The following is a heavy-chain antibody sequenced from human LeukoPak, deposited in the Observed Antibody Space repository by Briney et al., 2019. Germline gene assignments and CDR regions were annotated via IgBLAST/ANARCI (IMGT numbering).Heavy chain of an antibody. V-gene: IGHV3-30-3*01. D-gene: IGHD6-13*01. Sequence: GGSLRLSCAASGFTFSSYAMHWVRQAPGKGLEWVAVISYDGSNKYYADSVKGRFTISRDNSKNTLYLQMNSLRAEDTAVYYCARDPRLFIAAAGMDYWGRETLVTASS. CDR3: ARDPRLFIAAAGMDY. CDR1: GFTFSSYA. CDR2: ISYDGSNK. J-gene: IGHJ4*02.